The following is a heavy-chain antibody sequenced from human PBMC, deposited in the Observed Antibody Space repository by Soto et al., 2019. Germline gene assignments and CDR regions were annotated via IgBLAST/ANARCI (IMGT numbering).Heavy chain of an antibody. CDR2: INHSGST. CDR3: AGERYFDWLVNYYYYGMDA. D-gene: IGHD3-9*01. Sequence: PSETLSLTCTVSAGSFSGYYWSWIRQPPEKRLEWIGQINHSGSTNYNPSLKSRVTISVDTSKNQFSLKLSSVTAADTAVYYCAGERYFDWLVNYYYYGMDAWGQGTTVTVSS. J-gene: IGHJ6*02. V-gene: IGHV4-34*01. CDR1: AGSFSGYY.